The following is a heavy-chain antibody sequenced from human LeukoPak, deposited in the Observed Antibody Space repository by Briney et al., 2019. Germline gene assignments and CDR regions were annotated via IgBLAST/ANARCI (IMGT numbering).Heavy chain of an antibody. V-gene: IGHV1-2*06. Sequence: GASVKVSXKASGYTFTGYYMHWVRQAPGQGLEWMGRINPNSGGTNYAQKFQGRVTMTRDTSISTAYMELSRLRSDDTAVYYCAREGFIVGATQGYFDYWGQGTLVTVSS. CDR1: GYTFTGYY. CDR2: INPNSGGT. D-gene: IGHD1-26*01. CDR3: AREGFIVGATQGYFDY. J-gene: IGHJ4*02.